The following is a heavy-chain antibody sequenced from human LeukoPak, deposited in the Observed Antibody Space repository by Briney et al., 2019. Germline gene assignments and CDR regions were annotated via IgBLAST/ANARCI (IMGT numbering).Heavy chain of an antibody. D-gene: IGHD2-2*01. CDR1: GFTFSNNW. CDR3: ATGRSCTTCYLPDY. CDR2: INQDGGEK. Sequence: GGSLRLSCAVSGFTFSNNWMTWVRQAPGKGLEWVANINQDGGEKYYVDSVKGRLTISRDNAKNSLYLQMNSLRAEDTAVYHCATGRSCTTCYLPDYWGQGTLVTVSS. V-gene: IGHV3-7*01. J-gene: IGHJ4*02.